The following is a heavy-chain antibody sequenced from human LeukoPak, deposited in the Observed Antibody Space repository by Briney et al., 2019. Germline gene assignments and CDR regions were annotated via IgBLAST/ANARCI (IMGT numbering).Heavy chain of an antibody. J-gene: IGHJ4*02. CDR2: ISYDGSNK. Sequence: GGSLRLSCAASGFTFSSYAMHWVRQAPGKGLEWVAVISYDGSNKYYADSVKGRFTISRDNSKNTLYLQMNSLRAEDTAVYYCAREKALYIVGAKAMGYWGQGTLVTVSS. D-gene: IGHD1-26*01. V-gene: IGHV3-30*04. CDR3: AREKALYIVGAKAMGY. CDR1: GFTFSSYA.